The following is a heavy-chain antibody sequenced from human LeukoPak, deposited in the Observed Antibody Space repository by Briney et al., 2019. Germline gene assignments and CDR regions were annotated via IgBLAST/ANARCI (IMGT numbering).Heavy chain of an antibody. CDR2: IIPIFGTA. J-gene: IGHJ6*03. CDR3: ASGNYGSGRGYYYMDV. CDR1: GGTFSSYA. Sequence: VASVKVSCKASGGTFSSYAISWVRQAPGQGLEWMGGIIPIFGTANYAQKFQGRVTITTDESTSTAYMELSSLRSEDTAVYYCASGNYGSGRGYYYMDVWGKGTTVTVSS. V-gene: IGHV1-69*05. D-gene: IGHD3-10*01.